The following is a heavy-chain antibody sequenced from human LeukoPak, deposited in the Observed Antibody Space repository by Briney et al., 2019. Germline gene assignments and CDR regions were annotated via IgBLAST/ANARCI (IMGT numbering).Heavy chain of an antibody. CDR2: IYYSGST. Sequence: SETLSLTCTVSGGSISSGGYYWSWIRQHPGKGLEWIGYIYYSGSTYYNPSLKSRVTISVDRSKNQFSLKLSSVTAADTAVYYCARASIAAAGGLDYWGQGTLVTVSS. CDR3: ARASIAAAGGLDY. CDR1: GGSISSGGYY. D-gene: IGHD6-13*01. V-gene: IGHV4-31*03. J-gene: IGHJ4*02.